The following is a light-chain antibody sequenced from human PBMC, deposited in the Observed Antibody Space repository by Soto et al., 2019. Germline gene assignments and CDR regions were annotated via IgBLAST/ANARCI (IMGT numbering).Light chain of an antibody. Sequence: AIEMTQSPSSLSVSVGDRVTITCRASQGIRHDLGWYQQKPGKAPELLIYAASILQSGVPSRFSGSGSGTDFTLTITSLQPEDFAIYYCLQDYTYPRTLGGGTKVDI. CDR3: LQDYTYPRT. CDR1: QGIRHD. CDR2: AAS. V-gene: IGKV1-6*01. J-gene: IGKJ4*01.